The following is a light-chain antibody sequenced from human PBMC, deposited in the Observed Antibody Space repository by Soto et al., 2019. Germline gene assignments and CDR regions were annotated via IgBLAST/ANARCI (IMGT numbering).Light chain of an antibody. CDR3: QQYHHWPPIT. CDR2: GAS. J-gene: IGKJ5*01. V-gene: IGKV3-15*01. Sequence: EIFMTQSRATLSVYPGESATLSCRASQSVSTSLAWYQQKPGQAPRLLIYGASTRATDIPARFSGSGSGTEFTLTISSLQSEDFAVYYCQQYHHWPPITFGQGTRLEIK. CDR1: QSVSTS.